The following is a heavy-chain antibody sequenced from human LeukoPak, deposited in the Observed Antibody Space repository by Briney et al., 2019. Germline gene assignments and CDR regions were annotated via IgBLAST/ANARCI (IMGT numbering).Heavy chain of an antibody. Sequence: GGSLRLSCAASGFTFSSYSMNWVRQAPGKGLEWVSSISSSSSYICYADSVKGRFTISRDNAKNSLYLQMNSLRAEDTAVYYCARMFLDYYDSSGLSIFDYWGQGTLVTVSS. CDR1: GFTFSSYS. D-gene: IGHD3-22*01. CDR2: ISSSSSYI. J-gene: IGHJ4*02. CDR3: ARMFLDYYDSSGLSIFDY. V-gene: IGHV3-21*01.